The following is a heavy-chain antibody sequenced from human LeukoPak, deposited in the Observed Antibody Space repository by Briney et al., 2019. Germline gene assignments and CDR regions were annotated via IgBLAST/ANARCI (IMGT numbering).Heavy chain of an antibody. CDR3: VKGLRYFDWSRFAP. D-gene: IGHD3-9*01. CDR2: ISSNGGST. Sequence: PGGSLRLSCSASGFTFSSYAMHWVRRAPGKGLEYVSAISSNGGSTYYADSVKGRFTISRDNSKNTLYLQMSSLRAEDTAVYYCVKGLRYFDWSRFAPWGQGTLVTVSS. J-gene: IGHJ5*02. CDR1: GFTFSSYA. V-gene: IGHV3-64D*06.